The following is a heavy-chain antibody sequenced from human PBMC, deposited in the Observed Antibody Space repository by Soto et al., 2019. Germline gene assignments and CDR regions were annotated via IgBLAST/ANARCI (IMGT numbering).Heavy chain of an antibody. CDR3: ARGDYDYGGYYFDY. CDR2: NYYTGGT. CDR1: GGSVSSGNYY. Sequence: QVQLQESGPGLVKPSEPLSLTCAVSGGSVSSGNYYWSWIRQPPGKGLEWIGYNYYTGGTNYNHSLKSRVTISLDTSKNQFSLKLSSVTAADTAVYYCARGDYDYGGYYFDYWGQGTLVTVSS. J-gene: IGHJ4*02. V-gene: IGHV4-61*01. D-gene: IGHD5-12*01.